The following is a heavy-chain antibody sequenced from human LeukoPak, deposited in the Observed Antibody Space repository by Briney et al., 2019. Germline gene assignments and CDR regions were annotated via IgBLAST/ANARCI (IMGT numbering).Heavy chain of an antibody. J-gene: IGHJ4*02. D-gene: IGHD3-22*01. V-gene: IGHV3-7*03. Sequence: PGGSLRLSCAASGFTFSSYWMSWVRQAPGKGQEWVANIKQDGVEKYHVDSVKGRFTISRDNAKKSLYLQMNSLRAGDTAVYYCVRACDRSSCPYYFDSWGQGTLVTVSS. CDR1: GFTFSSYW. CDR3: VRACDRSSCPYYFDS. CDR2: IKQDGVEK.